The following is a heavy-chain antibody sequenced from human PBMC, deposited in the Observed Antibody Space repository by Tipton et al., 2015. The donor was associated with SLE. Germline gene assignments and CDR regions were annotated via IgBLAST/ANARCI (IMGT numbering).Heavy chain of an antibody. CDR1: GGSISSGSYY. D-gene: IGHD3-3*01. CDR2: IYYSGST. CDR3: ARDNFWNRGYYFGGGEDYYYYYMDV. V-gene: IGHV4-61*01. Sequence: TLSLTCTVSGGSISSGSYYWSWIRQPPGKGLEWIGYIYYSGSTNYNPSLKSRVTISVDTSKNQFSLKLSSVTAADTAVYYCARDNFWNRGYYFGGGEDYYYYYMDVWGKGTTVTVSS. J-gene: IGHJ6*03.